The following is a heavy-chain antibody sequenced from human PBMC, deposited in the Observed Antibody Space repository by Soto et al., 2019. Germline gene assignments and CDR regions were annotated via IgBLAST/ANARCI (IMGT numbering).Heavy chain of an antibody. V-gene: IGHV4-59*01. J-gene: IGHJ5*02. CDR1: GGSISSYY. CDR2: IYYSGST. D-gene: IGHD2-15*01. Sequence: PSETLSLTCTVSGGSISSYYWSWIRQPPGKGLEWIGYIYYSGSTNYNPSLKSRVTISVDTSKNQFSLKLSSVTAADTAVYYCAREITATRSYWFDPWGQGTLVTVSS. CDR3: AREITATRSYWFDP.